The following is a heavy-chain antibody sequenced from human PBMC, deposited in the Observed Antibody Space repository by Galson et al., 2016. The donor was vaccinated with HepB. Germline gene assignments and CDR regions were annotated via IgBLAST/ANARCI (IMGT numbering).Heavy chain of an antibody. Sequence: SETLSLTCAVSGDSISSHDWWSWVRQPPGKGLEWIGEIYHSGSTNYNPSLKSRVTISVDKSKNQFSLRLSSVTAADTAVYYCTRNGFYCLAYWGQGTLVTVSS. CDR1: GDSISSHDW. D-gene: IGHD3-22*01. V-gene: IGHV4-4*02. CDR3: TRNGFYCLAY. CDR2: IYHSGST. J-gene: IGHJ4*02.